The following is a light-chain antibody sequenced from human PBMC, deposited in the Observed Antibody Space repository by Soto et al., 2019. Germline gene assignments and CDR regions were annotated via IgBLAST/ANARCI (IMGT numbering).Light chain of an antibody. CDR1: QSVLYSSNNKNY. Sequence: DIVMTQSPDSLAVSLGERATINCKSSQSVLYSSNNKNYLAWYQQKPGQPPKLLIYWASTRESRVPDRFSGRESGTDFTLTVSGLQAEDVAVYYCQQSYSTPFTFGQGTKLQIK. J-gene: IGKJ2*01. V-gene: IGKV4-1*01. CDR2: WAS. CDR3: QQSYSTPFT.